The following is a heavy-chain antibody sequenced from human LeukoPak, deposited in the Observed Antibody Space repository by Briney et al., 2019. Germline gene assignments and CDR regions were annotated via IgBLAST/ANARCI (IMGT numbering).Heavy chain of an antibody. V-gene: IGHV3-21*01. CDR3: ARAGTQESHRRWGGLTDY. CDR2: ISSSSSYI. D-gene: IGHD3-10*01. CDR1: GFTFSSYS. Sequence: GGSLRLSCAASGFTFSSYSMNWVRQAPGKGLEWVSSISSSSSYIYYADSVKGRFTISRDNAKNSLYLQMNSLRAEDTAVYYGARAGTQESHRRWGGLTDYWGQGTLVTVSS. J-gene: IGHJ4*02.